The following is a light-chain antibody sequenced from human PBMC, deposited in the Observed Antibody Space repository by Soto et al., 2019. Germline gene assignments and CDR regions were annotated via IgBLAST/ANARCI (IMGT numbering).Light chain of an antibody. V-gene: IGLV2-14*01. J-gene: IGLJ1*01. Sequence: QSALTQPASVSASPVQSITISCTGTSSDVGGYNYVSWYQQYPGKVPKLIIFEVTHRPSGVSSRFSGSKSGDTASLTISGLQPEDEADYYCSSYTSSSSLVFGTGTKLTVL. CDR3: SSYTSSSSLV. CDR2: EVT. CDR1: SSDVGGYNY.